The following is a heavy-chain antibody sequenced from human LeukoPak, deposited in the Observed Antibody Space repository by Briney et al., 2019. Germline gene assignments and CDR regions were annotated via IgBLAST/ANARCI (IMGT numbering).Heavy chain of an antibody. CDR2: IYYSGST. D-gene: IGHD6-13*01. Sequence: PSETLSLTCTVSGGSISSSSYYWGWIRQPPGKGLEWIGSIYYSGSTYYNPSLKSRVTISVDTSKNQFSLKLSSVTAADTAVYYCARPTYSSKGNWFDPWGQGTLVTVSS. CDR1: GGSISSSSYY. CDR3: ARPTYSSKGNWFDP. V-gene: IGHV4-39*01. J-gene: IGHJ5*02.